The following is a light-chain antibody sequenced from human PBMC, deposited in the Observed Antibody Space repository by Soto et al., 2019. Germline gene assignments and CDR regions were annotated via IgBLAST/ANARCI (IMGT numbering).Light chain of an antibody. CDR3: SSYAGSHTYEV. J-gene: IGLJ3*02. Sequence: QSALTQPASVSGSAGQSITISCSGTMRDVGAYNLVSWYQQHPGTAPKLIIYEVRNRPSGISSRFSGSKSGNTASLTISGLQSEDEADYHCSSYAGSHTYEVFGGGTKVTVL. V-gene: IGLV2-14*01. CDR1: MRDVGAYNL. CDR2: EVR.